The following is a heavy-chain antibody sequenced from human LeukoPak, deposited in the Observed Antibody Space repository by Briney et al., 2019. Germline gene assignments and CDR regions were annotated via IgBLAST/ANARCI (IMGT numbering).Heavy chain of an antibody. V-gene: IGHV7-4-1*02. D-gene: IGHD3-16*02. CDR2: INTNTGNP. CDR3: ARDNYDYVWGSYRYLGNDYHMDV. CDR1: GYTFTSYA. Sequence: ASVKVSCKASGYTFTSYAMNWVRQAPGQGLEWMGWINTNTGNPTYAQGFTGRFVFSLDTSVSTAYLQISSLKAEDTAVYYCARDNYDYVWGSYRYLGNDYHMDVWGKGTTVTISS. J-gene: IGHJ6*03.